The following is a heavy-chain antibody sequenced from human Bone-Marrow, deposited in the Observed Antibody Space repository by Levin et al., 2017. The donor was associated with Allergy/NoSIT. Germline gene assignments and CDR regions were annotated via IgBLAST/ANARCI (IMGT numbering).Heavy chain of an antibody. V-gene: IGHV3-7*04. CDR2: INRDGTET. D-gene: IGHD1-1*01. Sequence: GGSLRLSCAPSGFTFRSYWMGWARQAPGKGLEWVANINRDGTETNYVASVKGRFTISRDNAKDSLSLQMNNLRIEDTATFYCTRGNTGPGEYWGQGTLVTVSS. CDR1: GFTFRSYW. CDR3: TRGNTGPGEY. J-gene: IGHJ4*02.